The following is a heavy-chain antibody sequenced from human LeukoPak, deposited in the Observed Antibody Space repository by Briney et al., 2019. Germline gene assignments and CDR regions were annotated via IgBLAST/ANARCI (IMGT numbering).Heavy chain of an antibody. D-gene: IGHD3-10*01. Sequence: GGSLRLSCAASGFTFDKYTMHWVRQPPGKGLEWVSLISWDGRSPYYADSVRGRFTNSRDNSKNSLYLQMNGLKTEDTALYYCTKETAFYYSSGSSFYMDIWGKGTPVTVSS. J-gene: IGHJ6*03. V-gene: IGHV3-43*01. CDR2: ISWDGRSP. CDR1: GFTFDKYT. CDR3: TKETAFYYSSGSSFYMDI.